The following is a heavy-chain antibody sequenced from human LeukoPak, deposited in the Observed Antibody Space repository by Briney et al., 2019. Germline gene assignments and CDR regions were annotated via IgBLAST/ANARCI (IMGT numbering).Heavy chain of an antibody. Sequence: ASVKVSCKASGYSFTAYYIHWVRQAPGQGLEWMGWMNPKSPGTNYAQKFQGRVTMTRDTSISTAYMELSSLTSDDSAVYYCVRDPAQSYYTDVWGIGTTVTVSS. CDR1: GYSFTAYY. CDR2: MNPKSPGT. V-gene: IGHV1-2*02. J-gene: IGHJ6*03. CDR3: VRDPAQSYYTDV.